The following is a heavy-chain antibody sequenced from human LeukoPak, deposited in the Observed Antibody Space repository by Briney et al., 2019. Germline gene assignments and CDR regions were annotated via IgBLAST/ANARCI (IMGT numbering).Heavy chain of an antibody. CDR2: INHSGST. D-gene: IGHD6-13*01. V-gene: IGHV4-34*01. J-gene: IGHJ5*02. CDR3: ARVVPHWGIAAGGRRFDP. Sequence: SETLSLTCAVYGGTFSGYYWSWIRQPPGKGLEWIGEINHSGSTNYNPSLKSRVTISVDTSKNQFSLKLSSVTAADTAVYYCARVVPHWGIAAGGRRFDPWGQGTLVTVSS. CDR1: GGTFSGYY.